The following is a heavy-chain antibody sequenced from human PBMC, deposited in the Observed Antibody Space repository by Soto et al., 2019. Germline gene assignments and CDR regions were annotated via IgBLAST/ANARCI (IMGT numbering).Heavy chain of an antibody. V-gene: IGHV4-59*01. CDR3: ARGDIVVKDYYYYYGMDF. CDR2: IYYSGST. CDR1: GGSISSYY. Sequence: ETLSLTCTVSGGSISSYYWSWIRQPPGKGLEWIGYIYYSGSTNYNPSLKSRVTISVDTSKNQFSLKLSSVTAADTAVYYCARGDIVVKDYYYYYGMDFCGQGTMVTVSS. D-gene: IGHD2-15*01. J-gene: IGHJ6*01.